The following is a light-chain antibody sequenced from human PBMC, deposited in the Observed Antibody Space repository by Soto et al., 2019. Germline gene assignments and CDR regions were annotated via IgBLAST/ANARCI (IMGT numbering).Light chain of an antibody. Sequence: EIVMTQSPATPSVSPGEGATLSCRASQSVSSDLAWYQQKPGQAPRLLIYGASTRATGIPDRFSGSGSGTEFTLTISSLQSEDFAIYYCQHYKDRSTFGQGTKVDIK. J-gene: IGKJ2*02. CDR1: QSVSSD. CDR3: QHYKDRST. V-gene: IGKV3-15*01. CDR2: GAS.